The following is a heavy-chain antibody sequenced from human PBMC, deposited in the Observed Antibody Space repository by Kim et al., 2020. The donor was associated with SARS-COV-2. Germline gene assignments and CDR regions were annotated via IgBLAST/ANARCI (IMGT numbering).Heavy chain of an antibody. V-gene: IGHV5-51*01. CDR1: GYSFTSYW. CDR2: IYPGDSDT. CDR3: ARRYSSSWYHFDY. Sequence: GESLKISCKGSGYSFTSYWIGWVCQMPGKGLEWMGIIYPGDSDTRYSPSFQGQVTISADKSISTAYLQWSSLKASDTAMYYCARRYSSSWYHFDYWGQGTLVTVSS. D-gene: IGHD6-13*01. J-gene: IGHJ4*02.